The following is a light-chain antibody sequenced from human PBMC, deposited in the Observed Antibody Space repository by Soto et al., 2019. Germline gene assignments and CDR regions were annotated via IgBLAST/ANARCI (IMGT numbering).Light chain of an antibody. CDR2: AAS. CDR3: QQSFSFPVT. J-gene: IGKJ2*01. V-gene: IGKV1-39*01. CDR1: QTITRY. Sequence: DIQMTQSPSSLSASVGDRVTITCRANQTITRYLNWYQQKPGTAPKLLIYAASSLQEGVPPRFRGSGSGTDFTLTISNLHPEDFAAYSCQQSFSFPVTFGQGTKLEIK.